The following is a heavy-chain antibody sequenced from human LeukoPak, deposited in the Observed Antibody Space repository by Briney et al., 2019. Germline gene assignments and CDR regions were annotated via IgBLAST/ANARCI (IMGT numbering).Heavy chain of an antibody. CDR1: GGSFSGYY. Sequence: TETLSLTCAVYGGSFSGYYWGWIRQPPGKGLEWIGSIYYSGSTYYNPSLKSRVTISVDTSKNQFSLKLSSVTAADTAVYYCARRGGSRVAARPGTIDYWGQGTLVTVSS. J-gene: IGHJ4*02. CDR2: IYYSGST. CDR3: ARRGGSRVAARPGTIDY. D-gene: IGHD6-6*01. V-gene: IGHV4-39*01.